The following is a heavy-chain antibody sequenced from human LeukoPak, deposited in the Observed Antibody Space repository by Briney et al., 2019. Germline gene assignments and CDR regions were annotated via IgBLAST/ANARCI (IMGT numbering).Heavy chain of an antibody. D-gene: IGHD2-15*01. CDR3: AKAPVTSCRGAFCYPFDY. CDR1: GFFFSSSA. CDR2: MSSSDDGR. V-gene: IGHV3-23*01. J-gene: IGHJ4*02. Sequence: GGSLRLSCATSGFFFSSSAMSWVRQAPGKGLEWVSAMSSSDDGRYYAASVRGRFTISRDTSRSTLYLQMNSLRAEDAAVYYCAKAPVTSCRGAFCYPFDYWGQGTLVTVSS.